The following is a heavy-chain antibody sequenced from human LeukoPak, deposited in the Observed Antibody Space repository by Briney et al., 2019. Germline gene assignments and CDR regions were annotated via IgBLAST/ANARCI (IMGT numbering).Heavy chain of an antibody. CDR2: INHSGST. Sequence: GSLRLSCAASGFTFSSYSMNWIRQPPGKGLEWIGEINHSGSTNYNPSLKSRVTISVDTSKNQFSLKLSSVTAADTAVYYCARGGVWWSSYFDYWGQGTLVTVSS. D-gene: IGHD3-16*01. J-gene: IGHJ4*02. CDR3: ARGGVWWSSYFDY. CDR1: GFTFSSYS. V-gene: IGHV4-34*01.